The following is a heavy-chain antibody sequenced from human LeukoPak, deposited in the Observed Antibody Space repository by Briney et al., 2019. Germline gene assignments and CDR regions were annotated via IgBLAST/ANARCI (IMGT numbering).Heavy chain of an antibody. CDR1: GGSVSNTSYH. D-gene: IGHD1-26*01. V-gene: IGHV4-39*01. J-gene: IGHJ5*02. CDR3: ARREGQFDP. Sequence: NTSETLSLTCTVSGGSVSNTSYHWAWIRQPPGKGLEWIGNIYYSGNTYYNPSLKSRVTISVDTSKNQFSLKLSSVTAADTAVYYCARREGQFDPWGQGTLVTVSS. CDR2: IYYSGNT.